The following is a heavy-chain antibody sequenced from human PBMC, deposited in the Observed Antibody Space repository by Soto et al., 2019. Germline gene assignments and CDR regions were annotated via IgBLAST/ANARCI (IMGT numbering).Heavy chain of an antibody. V-gene: IGHV4-39*01. CDR3: ARHYYDSSLDSWFDP. CDR1: GGSISSSSYY. CDR2: IYYSGST. J-gene: IGHJ5*02. Sequence: LSLTCTVSGGSISSSSYYWGWIRQPPGKGLGWIGSIYYSGSTYYNPSLKSRVTISVDTSKNQFSLKLSSVTAADTAVYYCARHYYDSSLDSWFDPWGQGTLVTVSS. D-gene: IGHD3-22*01.